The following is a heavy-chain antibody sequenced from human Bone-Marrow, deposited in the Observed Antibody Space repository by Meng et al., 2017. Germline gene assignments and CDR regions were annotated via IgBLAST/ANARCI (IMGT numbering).Heavy chain of an antibody. Sequence: QVQLVESGGGLVKPGGSLRLSCAASGFTFNDYHMSWIRQAPGKGPEWVSYISNSGSAIYYADSVKGRFTISRDNAKNSLYLQMNSLRVEDTAVYYCVKEGQLGYFDSWGHGTLVTVSS. V-gene: IGHV3-11*01. D-gene: IGHD1-1*01. CDR3: VKEGQLGYFDS. J-gene: IGHJ4*01. CDR1: GFTFNDYH. CDR2: ISNSGSAI.